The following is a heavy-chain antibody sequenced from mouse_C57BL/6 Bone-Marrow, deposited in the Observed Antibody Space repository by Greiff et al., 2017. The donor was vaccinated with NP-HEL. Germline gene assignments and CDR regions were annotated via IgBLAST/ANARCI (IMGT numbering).Heavy chain of an antibody. CDR3: ARDARYYAMDY. V-gene: IGHV7-1*01. CDR1: GFTFSDFY. Sequence: EVKLVESGGGLVQSGRSLRLSCATSGFTFSDFYMEWVRQAPGKGLEWIAASRNKANDYTTEYSASVKGRFIVSRDTSQSIRYLQMNALRAEDTAIYYCARDARYYAMDYWGQGTSVTVSS. J-gene: IGHJ4*01. CDR2: SRNKANDYTT.